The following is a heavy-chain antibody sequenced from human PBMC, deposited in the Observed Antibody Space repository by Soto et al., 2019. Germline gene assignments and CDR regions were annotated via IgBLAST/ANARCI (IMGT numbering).Heavy chain of an antibody. CDR1: GGTFTGNP. Sequence: GASVKVSCKASGGTFTGNPISWVRQAPGRGLEWMGGIIPMFGTTNYAQKFQGRVTITADESTTTAYMELSSLRSEDTAVYYCARENSIASLSYYYGMEVWGQGTTVTVSS. J-gene: IGHJ6*02. D-gene: IGHD6-6*01. V-gene: IGHV1-69*13. CDR3: ARENSIASLSYYYGMEV. CDR2: IIPMFGTT.